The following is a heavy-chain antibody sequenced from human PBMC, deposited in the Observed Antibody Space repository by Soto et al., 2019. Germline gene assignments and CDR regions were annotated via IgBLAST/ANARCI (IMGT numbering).Heavy chain of an antibody. CDR2: IDPSDSYT. V-gene: IGHV5-10-1*01. D-gene: IGHD2-2*02. J-gene: IGHJ6*02. Sequence: GESLKISCKGSGYSFTSYWISWVRRMPGKGLEWMGRIDPSDSYTNYSPSFQGRVTISADKSISTAYLQWSSLKASDTAMYYCARLPGCSSTSCYNEGIYYYYGMDVWGQGTTVTVSS. CDR3: ARLPGCSSTSCYNEGIYYYYGMDV. CDR1: GYSFTSYW.